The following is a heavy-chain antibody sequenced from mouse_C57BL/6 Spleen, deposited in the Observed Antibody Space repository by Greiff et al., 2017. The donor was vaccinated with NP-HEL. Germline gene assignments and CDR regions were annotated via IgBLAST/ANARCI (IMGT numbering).Heavy chain of an antibody. CDR1: GYTFTDYY. Sequence: VQLQQSGAELVRPGASVKLSCKASGYTFTDYYINWVKQRPGQGLEWIARIYPGSGNTYYNEKFKGKATLTAEKSSSTAYMQLSSLTSEDSAVYFCARSVLRGYYAMDYWGQGTSVTVSS. CDR2: IYPGSGNT. V-gene: IGHV1-76*01. D-gene: IGHD1-1*01. CDR3: ARSVLRGYYAMDY. J-gene: IGHJ4*01.